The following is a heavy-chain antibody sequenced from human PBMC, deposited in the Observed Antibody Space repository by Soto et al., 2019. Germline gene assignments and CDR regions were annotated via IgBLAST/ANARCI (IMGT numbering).Heavy chain of an antibody. Sequence: EVQLVESGGGLVQPGGSLRLSCAASGVTFRSYEMNWVRQAPGKGLEWIAYISSSGTTTYYAGTVKGRFTISRDNAKQSLCLYINRLSAAVTALYSCARSTVTSWRGMAVWGQATTVPVSS. CDR1: GVTFRSYE. V-gene: IGHV3-48*03. D-gene: IGHD4-17*01. CDR2: ISSSGTTT. J-gene: IGHJ6*02. CDR3: ARSTVTSWRGMAV.